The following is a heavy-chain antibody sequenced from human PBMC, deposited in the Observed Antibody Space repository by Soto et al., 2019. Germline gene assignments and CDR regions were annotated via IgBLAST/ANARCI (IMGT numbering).Heavy chain of an antibody. V-gene: IGHV3-30-3*01. D-gene: IGHD6-13*01. Sequence: GGSLRLSCAASGITFSSYAMHWVRQAPGKGLEWVAVISYDGSNKYYADSVKGRFTISRDNSKNTLYLQMNSLRAEDTALYYCARDEEEAAAVIGFDYWGQGTLVTVSS. CDR1: GITFSSYA. CDR2: ISYDGSNK. CDR3: ARDEEEAAAVIGFDY. J-gene: IGHJ4*02.